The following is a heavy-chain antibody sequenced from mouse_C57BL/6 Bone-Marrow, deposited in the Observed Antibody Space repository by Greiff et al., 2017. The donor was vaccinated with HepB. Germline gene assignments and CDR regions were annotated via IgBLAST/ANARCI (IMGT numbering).Heavy chain of an antibody. D-gene: IGHD2-4*01. V-gene: IGHV1-50*01. CDR3: ASGITTDFYY. CDR2: MYPSDSYT. Sequence: GQLQQPGAELVKPGASVKLSCKASGYTFTSYWMQWVKQRPGQGLEWIGEMYPSDSYTNYNQKFKGKATLTVDTSSSTAYMQLSSLTSEDSAVYYCASGITTDFYYWGQGTTLTVSS. CDR1: GYTFTSYW. J-gene: IGHJ2*01.